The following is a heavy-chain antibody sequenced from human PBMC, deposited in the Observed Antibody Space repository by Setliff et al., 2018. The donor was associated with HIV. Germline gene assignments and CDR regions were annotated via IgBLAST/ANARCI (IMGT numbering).Heavy chain of an antibody. CDR2: IFHSGTT. CDR3: ARGNPDFDILTGYWSHYFHY. CDR1: GYSISSEYY. Sequence: SETLSLTCAVSGYSISSEYYWGWIRQSPGKGLEWLGNIFHSGTTYYNPSLMSRVSISVDTSKDQFSLKLSSVSAADTAMYYCARGNPDFDILTGYWSHYFHYWGQGRPVTVSS. J-gene: IGHJ4*02. D-gene: IGHD3-9*01. V-gene: IGHV4-38-2*01.